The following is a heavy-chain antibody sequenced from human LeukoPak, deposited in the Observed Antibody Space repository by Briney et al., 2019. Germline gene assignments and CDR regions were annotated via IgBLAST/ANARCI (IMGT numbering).Heavy chain of an antibody. Sequence: ASVKVSCKASGGTFSSYAISWVRQAPGQGLERMGGIIPIFGTANYAQKFQGRVTITADESTSTAYMELSSLRSEDTAVYYCAREGTTVTTLHYYFDYWGQGTLVTVSS. D-gene: IGHD4-17*01. CDR3: AREGTTVTTLHYYFDY. V-gene: IGHV1-69*13. J-gene: IGHJ4*02. CDR1: GGTFSSYA. CDR2: IIPIFGTA.